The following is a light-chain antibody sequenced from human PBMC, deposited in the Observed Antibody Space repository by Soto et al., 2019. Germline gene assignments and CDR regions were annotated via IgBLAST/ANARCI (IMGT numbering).Light chain of an antibody. CDR1: EGFSNY. V-gene: IGKV1-27*01. J-gene: IGKJ4*01. Sequence: DIQMTQSPSSLSASIGDRVTITCRASEGFSNYLAWFQQKPGKAPTLLIDAASTLQSGVPSRFSGSGSGTDFTVNINNLQSDDVATYYCQKYNNGGPLTFGGGTKVEIK. CDR3: QKYNNGGPLT. CDR2: AAS.